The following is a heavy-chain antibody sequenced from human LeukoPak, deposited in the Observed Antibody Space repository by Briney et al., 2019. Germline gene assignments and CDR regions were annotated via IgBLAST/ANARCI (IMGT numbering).Heavy chain of an antibody. CDR2: IYPGDSDT. D-gene: IGHD3-22*01. J-gene: IGHJ4*02. CDR1: GYSFTSYW. CDR3: ARVIQYYYDTSGYWTFGF. V-gene: IGHV5-51*01. Sequence: GESLKISCKGSGYSFTSYWIGWVRQMPGKGLEWMGIIYPGDSDTRYSPSFQGQVTISADKSISTAYVQWSSLKASDTAMYYCARVIQYYYDTSGYWTFGFWGQGTLITVSS.